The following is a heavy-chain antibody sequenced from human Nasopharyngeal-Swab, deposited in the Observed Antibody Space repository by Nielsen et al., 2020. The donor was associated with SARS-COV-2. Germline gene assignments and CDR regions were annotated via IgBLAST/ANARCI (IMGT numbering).Heavy chain of an antibody. D-gene: IGHD3-10*01. V-gene: IGHV4-34*01. J-gene: IGHJ4*02. CDR1: GGSFSGYY. CDR3: ARGRSGYYYGSGSPPFDY. Sequence: SETLSLTCAVYGGSFSGYYWSWIRQPPGKGLEWIGEINHRGSTNYNPSLKSRVTISVDTSKNQFSLKLSSVTAADTAVYYCARGRSGYYYGSGSPPFDYWGQGTLVTVSS. CDR2: INHRGST.